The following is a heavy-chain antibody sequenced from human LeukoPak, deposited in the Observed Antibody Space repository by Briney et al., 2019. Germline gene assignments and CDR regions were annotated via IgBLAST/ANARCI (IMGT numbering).Heavy chain of an antibody. D-gene: IGHD6-6*01. CDR2: INANSGGT. CDR3: ARGASSIAALNPFWYFDL. J-gene: IGHJ2*01. V-gene: IGHV1-2*02. CDR1: GYTFTGYY. Sequence: ASVKVSCKASGYTFTGYYMHWVRQAPGQGLEWVGWINANSGGTKYAQKFQGRVTMTRDTSISTAYMELSRLRSDDTAVYYCARGASSIAALNPFWYFDLWSRGTLVTVSS.